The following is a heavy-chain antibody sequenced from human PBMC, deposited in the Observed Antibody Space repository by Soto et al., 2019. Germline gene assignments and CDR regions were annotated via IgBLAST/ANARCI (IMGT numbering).Heavy chain of an antibody. CDR1: GGTFSSYT. CDR3: ARGLTRDYFDY. J-gene: IGHJ4*02. Sequence: QVQLVQSGAEVKKPGSSVKVSCKASGGTFSSYTISWVRQAPGQGLEWMGRIIPILGIANYAQKFQGRVTITADQPPSTASMELSSLSSEDTAVYYCARGLTRDYFDYWGQGTLVTVSS. V-gene: IGHV1-69*02. D-gene: IGHD7-27*01. CDR2: IIPILGIA.